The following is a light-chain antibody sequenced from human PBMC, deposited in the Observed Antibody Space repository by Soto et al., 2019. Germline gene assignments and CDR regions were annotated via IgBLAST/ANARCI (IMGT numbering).Light chain of an antibody. CDR3: ATWDDSLNGWV. J-gene: IGLJ3*02. V-gene: IGLV1-44*01. Sequence: QPVLTQPPSASGTPGQRVTISCSGSSSNIGSNTVNWYQQLPGTAPKLLIYGNNQRPSGVPDRLSGSKSDTSASLAISGLLSEDESDYYCATWDDSLNGWVFGGGTKVTVL. CDR2: GNN. CDR1: SSNIGSNT.